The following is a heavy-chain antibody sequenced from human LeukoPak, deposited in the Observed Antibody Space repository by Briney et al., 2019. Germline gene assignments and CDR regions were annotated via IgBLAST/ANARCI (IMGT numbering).Heavy chain of an antibody. D-gene: IGHD2-21*02. CDR1: GVTFTRDA. V-gene: IGHV1-69*05. Sequence: TVSVSREVSGVTFTRDAISWARHAPGQGREWMGRSISILGTAHYAKKFQGRVTITTDESTSTAYMELSSLRSEDTAVYYCARGVCGGDCSPGRGYYYYYYMDVWGKGTTVTVSS. CDR3: ARGVCGGDCSPGRGYYYYYYMDV. CDR2: SISILGTA. J-gene: IGHJ6*03.